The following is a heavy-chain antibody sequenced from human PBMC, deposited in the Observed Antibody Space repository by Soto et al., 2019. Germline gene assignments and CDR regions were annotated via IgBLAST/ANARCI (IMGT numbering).Heavy chain of an antibody. CDR2: INSDGSST. J-gene: IGHJ6*02. D-gene: IGHD1-20*01. V-gene: IGHV3-74*01. CDR1: GFTFSSYW. Sequence: RLSCAASGFTFSSYWMHWVRQAPGKGLVWVSRINSDGSSTSYADSVKGRFTISRDNAKNTLYLQMNSLRAEDTAVYYCARDSDNWNDANYYYGMDVWGQGTTVTVSS. CDR3: ARDSDNWNDANYYYGMDV.